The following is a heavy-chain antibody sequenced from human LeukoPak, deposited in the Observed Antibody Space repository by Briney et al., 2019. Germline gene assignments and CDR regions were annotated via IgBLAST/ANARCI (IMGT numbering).Heavy chain of an antibody. J-gene: IGHJ5*02. Sequence: GSSVKVSCKASGGTFSSYAISWVRQAPGQGLEWMGGIIPIFGTANYAQKFQGRVTITADKSTSTAYMELSSLRSEDTAVYYCARAYDYSNYEGPRAGLDPWGQGTLVTVSS. CDR1: GGTFSSYA. CDR2: IIPIFGTA. CDR3: ARAYDYSNYEGPRAGLDP. V-gene: IGHV1-69*06. D-gene: IGHD4-11*01.